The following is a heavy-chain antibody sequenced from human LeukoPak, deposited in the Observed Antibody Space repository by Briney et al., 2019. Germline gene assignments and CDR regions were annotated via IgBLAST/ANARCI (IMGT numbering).Heavy chain of an antibody. Sequence: PSETLSLTCAVYGGYFSGNHWSWVRQPPGRGLEWIGEITYSGYTNYNPSLKSRVTISTDTSKKQFSLKLTSVTAADTATYYCARETSLAGFASGLGFNYWGQGILVTVPS. CDR3: ARETSLAGFASGLGFNY. D-gene: IGHD6-19*01. J-gene: IGHJ4*02. V-gene: IGHV4-34*01. CDR1: GGYFSGNH. CDR2: ITYSGYT.